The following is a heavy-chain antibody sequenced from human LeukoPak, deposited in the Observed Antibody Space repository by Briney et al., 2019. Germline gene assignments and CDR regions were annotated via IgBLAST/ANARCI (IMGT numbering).Heavy chain of an antibody. Sequence: GGSLRLSCAASGFTFSDYYMSWIRQAPGKGLEWVPYISSSGSTIYYADSVKGRFTISRDNAKNSLYPQMNSLRAEDTAVYYCARESLNYYDTSGYVDYWGQGTRVTVSS. J-gene: IGHJ4*02. CDR2: ISSSGSTI. CDR3: ARESLNYYDTSGYVDY. CDR1: GFTFSDYY. D-gene: IGHD3-22*01. V-gene: IGHV3-11*01.